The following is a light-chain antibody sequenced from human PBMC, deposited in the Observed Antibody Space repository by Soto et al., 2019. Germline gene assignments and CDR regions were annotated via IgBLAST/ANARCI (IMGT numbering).Light chain of an antibody. Sequence: QSALTQPPSASGSPGQSVTISCTGTTSDVGGYNYVSWYQQHPGKAPKLMIYEVNKRPSGVPDRFSGSKSGTTASLTAPGLQAEDEADYYCSSYGGSNNYVVFGGGTKLTVL. CDR3: SSYGGSNNYVV. V-gene: IGLV2-8*01. CDR2: EVN. CDR1: TSDVGGYNY. J-gene: IGLJ2*01.